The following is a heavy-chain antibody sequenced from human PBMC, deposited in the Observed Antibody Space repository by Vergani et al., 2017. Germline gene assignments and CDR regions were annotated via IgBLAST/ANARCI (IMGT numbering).Heavy chain of an antibody. D-gene: IGHD2-21*02. CDR1: GFTFSSYG. J-gene: IGHJ3*02. CDR3: AKDSGYCGGDCDYDAFDM. CDR2: IRYDGSNK. Sequence: QVHLVESGGGVVQPGGSLRLSCAASGFTFSSYGMHWVRQAPGKGLEWVAFIRYDGSNKYYADSVKGRFTISRDNSRNTLYLQMNSLRAEDTAVYYCAKDSGYCGGDCDYDAFDMWGQGTMVTVSS. V-gene: IGHV3-30*02.